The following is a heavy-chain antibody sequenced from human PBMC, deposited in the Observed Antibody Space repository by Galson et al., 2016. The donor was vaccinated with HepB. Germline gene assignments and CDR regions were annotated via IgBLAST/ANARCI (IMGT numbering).Heavy chain of an antibody. V-gene: IGHV1-69*10. CDR2: IIPVLNTT. D-gene: IGHD3-16*02. CDR1: GGTFSRKV. Sequence: SVKVSCKASGGTFSRKVITWVRQAPGQGLEWMGGIIPVLNTTNYAQKFQGRVTITADKSTSTAYMELTSLRSEDTAVYYCARDIDIKGHYAMDVWGQGTPITVS. J-gene: IGHJ6*02. CDR3: ARDIDIKGHYAMDV.